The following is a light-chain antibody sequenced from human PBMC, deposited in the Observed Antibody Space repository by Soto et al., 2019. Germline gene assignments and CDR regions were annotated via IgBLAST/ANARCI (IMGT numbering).Light chain of an antibody. CDR3: QQLNSYPIT. J-gene: IGKJ5*01. CDR2: AAS. V-gene: IGKV1-9*01. Sequence: DIHITQSPSSLSASVGDRVTITCRASQGISSSLAWYQQKPGNAPKLLIYAASTLQSGVPSRFSGSGSGTEFTLTISSLQPEDFATYYCQQLNSYPITFGQGTRLEIK. CDR1: QGISSS.